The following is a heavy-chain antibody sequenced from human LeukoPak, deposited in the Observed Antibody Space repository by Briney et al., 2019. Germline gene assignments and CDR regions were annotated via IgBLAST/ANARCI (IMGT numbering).Heavy chain of an antibody. V-gene: IGHV4-61*01. CDR3: ARSVSFYDSSGYLDY. CDR1: GGSVSSGSYY. Sequence: SETLSLTCTVSGGSVSSGSYYWSWIRQPPGKGLVWIGYIYYSGSTNYNPSLESRVTISVDTSKNQFSLKLSSVTAADTAVYYCARSVSFYDSSGYLDYWGQGTLVTVSS. CDR2: IYYSGST. D-gene: IGHD3-22*01. J-gene: IGHJ4*02.